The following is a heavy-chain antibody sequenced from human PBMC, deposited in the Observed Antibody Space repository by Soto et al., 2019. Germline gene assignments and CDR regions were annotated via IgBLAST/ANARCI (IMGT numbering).Heavy chain of an antibody. J-gene: IGHJ4*02. V-gene: IGHV1-69*02. CDR3: SCSVAGSIAQIDS. D-gene: IGHD6-19*01. CDR1: GGTISSYT. Sequence: ASVKVYCKASGGTISSYTISWVRQAPGQGIEWMGRIIPILGIANYAQKFQGRVTITADKPTSTAYMELSSLRSEDTDVYYCSCSVAGSIAQIDSWGQGTLVTGSS. CDR2: IIPILGIA.